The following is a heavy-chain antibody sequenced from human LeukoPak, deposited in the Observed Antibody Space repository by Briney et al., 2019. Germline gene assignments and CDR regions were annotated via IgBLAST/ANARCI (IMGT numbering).Heavy chain of an antibody. J-gene: IGHJ3*02. CDR2: ISYDGSNK. CDR1: GFTFSSYA. CDR3: AKDHSSSTGWDDAFDI. V-gene: IGHV3-30-3*01. D-gene: IGHD6-19*01. Sequence: GGSLRLSCAASGFTFSSYAMHWVCQAPGKGLEWVAVISYDGSNKYYADSVKGRFTISRDNSKNMLYLQMNSLRTEDTAVYYCAKDHSSSTGWDDAFDIWGQGTMVIVSS.